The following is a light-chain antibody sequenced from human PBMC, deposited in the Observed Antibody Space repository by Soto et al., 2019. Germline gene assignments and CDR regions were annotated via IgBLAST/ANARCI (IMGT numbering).Light chain of an antibody. V-gene: IGKV1-39*01. Sequence: IQLTQSPSSLSASVGDRVTITCRASQGISSSLAWYQQQPGKAPKLLIYSASNLVSGVPSRFSGSGSGTSFTLTISSLQPEDFATYYCQQSYRTPHTFGQGTKLETK. CDR2: SAS. J-gene: IGKJ2*01. CDR1: QGISSS. CDR3: QQSYRTPHT.